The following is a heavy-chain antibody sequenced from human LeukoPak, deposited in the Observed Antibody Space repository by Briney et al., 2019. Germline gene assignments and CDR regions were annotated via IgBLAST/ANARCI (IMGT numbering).Heavy chain of an antibody. CDR3: GKEGGA. Sequence: GSLRLSCAASGFTFSSFTMTWVRQAPGKGLEWVSAIGGRGGSTYYADFLEGRFTIARDNSKDMVYLQMSSLKVEDTAIYYCGKEGGAWGQGTLVTVSS. CDR1: GFTFSSFT. J-gene: IGHJ5*02. V-gene: IGHV3-23*01. D-gene: IGHD3-16*01. CDR2: IGGRGGST.